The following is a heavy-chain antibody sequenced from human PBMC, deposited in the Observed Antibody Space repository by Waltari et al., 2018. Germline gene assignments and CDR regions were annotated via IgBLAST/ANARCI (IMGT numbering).Heavy chain of an antibody. CDR3: ARVRGGSYRFDY. CDR2: IYYSGST. D-gene: IGHD1-26*01. Sequence: QVQLQESGPGLVKPSETLSLTCTVSGGSISSHYWSWTRQPPGKGLEWIGYIYYSGSTNYNPSLKSRVTISVDTSKNQFSLKLSSVTAADTAVYYCARVRGGSYRFDYWGQGTLVTVSS. CDR1: GGSISSHY. J-gene: IGHJ4*02. V-gene: IGHV4-59*11.